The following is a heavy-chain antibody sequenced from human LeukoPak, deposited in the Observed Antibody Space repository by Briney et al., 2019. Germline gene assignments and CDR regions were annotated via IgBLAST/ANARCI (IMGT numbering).Heavy chain of an antibody. J-gene: IGHJ5*02. D-gene: IGHD5-12*01. V-gene: IGHV1-69*08. CDR1: GGSFSDYS. Sequence: SVKVSCKASGGSFSDYSISWVRQAPGQGLEWMGRIIAILDTAHYAQKFQGRFTITADKSTTTVYMELSSLRSDDTAVYYCVRSGYDYDWFAPWGQGTLVTVSS. CDR3: VRSGYDYDWFAP. CDR2: IIAILDTA.